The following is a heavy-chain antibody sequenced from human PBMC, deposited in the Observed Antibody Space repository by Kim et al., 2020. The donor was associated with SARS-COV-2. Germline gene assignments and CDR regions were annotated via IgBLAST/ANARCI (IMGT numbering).Heavy chain of an antibody. CDR3: TTDRRRGSTSIWFDP. Sequence: GGSLRLSCAASGFTFSNAWMSWVRQAPGKGLEWVGRIKSKTDGGTTDYAAPVKGRFTISRDDSKNTLYLQMNSLKTEDTAVYYCTTDRRRGSTSIWFDPWGQGTLVTVSS. V-gene: IGHV3-15*01. J-gene: IGHJ5*02. CDR1: GFTFSNAW. D-gene: IGHD2-2*01. CDR2: IKSKTDGGTT.